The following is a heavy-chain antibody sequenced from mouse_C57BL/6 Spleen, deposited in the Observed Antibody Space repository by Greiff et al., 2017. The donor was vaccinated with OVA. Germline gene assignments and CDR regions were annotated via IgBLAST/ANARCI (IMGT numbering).Heavy chain of an antibody. Sequence: VQLQQPGAELVMPGASVKLSCKASGYTFTSYWMHWVKQRPGQGLEWIGGIDPSDGYTNYNQKFKGKSTLTADKSSSTAYMQLSSLTSEDSAVYYCARPRDGSFAYWGQGTPVTVSA. V-gene: IGHV1-69*01. D-gene: IGHD2-3*01. J-gene: IGHJ3*01. CDR1: GYTFTSYW. CDR2: IDPSDGYT. CDR3: ARPRDGSFAY.